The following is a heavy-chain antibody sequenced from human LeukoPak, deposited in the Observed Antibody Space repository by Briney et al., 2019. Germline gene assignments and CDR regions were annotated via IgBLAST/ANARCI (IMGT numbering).Heavy chain of an antibody. V-gene: IGHV3-23*01. J-gene: IGHJ4*02. D-gene: IGHD6-13*01. CDR1: GFTFSSYV. CDR3: ATTPRYSSSWYLGFFDY. Sequence: GGSLRLSCAASGFTFSSYVMSWVRQAPGKGLEWVSAISGGGDTTYYADSVQGRFTISRDYSKNTLYLQMNSLRAEDTAVYYCATTPRYSSSWYLGFFDYWGPGTLVTVSS. CDR2: ISGGGDTT.